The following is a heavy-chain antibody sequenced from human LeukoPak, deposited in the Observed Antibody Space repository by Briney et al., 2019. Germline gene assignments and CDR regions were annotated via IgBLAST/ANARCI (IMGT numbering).Heavy chain of an antibody. V-gene: IGHV3-9*01. CDR1: GFTFDDYA. CDR2: ISWNGGSI. CDR3: AKGVSSGWNNFDY. J-gene: IGHJ4*02. Sequence: GRSLRLSCAASGFTFDDYAMRWVRQAPGKGLGWVSGISWNGGSIGYADSVKGRFTISRDNAKNSLYLQMNSLRAEDTALYYCAKGVSSGWNNFDYWGQGTLVTVSS. D-gene: IGHD6-19*01.